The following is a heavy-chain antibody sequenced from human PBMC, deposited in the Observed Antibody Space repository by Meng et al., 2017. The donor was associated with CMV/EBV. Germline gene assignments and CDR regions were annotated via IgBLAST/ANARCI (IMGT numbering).Heavy chain of an antibody. CDR2: INSDGSST. Sequence: GESLKISCAASGFTFSSYWMHWVRQAPGKGLVWVSRINSDGSSTSYADSVKGRFTISRDNAKNTLYLQMNSLRAEDTAVYYCARGQVQCSTINCHDYRFSGMDVWGQGTTVTVSS. J-gene: IGHJ6*02. CDR1: GFTFSSYW. V-gene: IGHV3-74*01. CDR3: ARGQVQCSTINCHDYRFSGMDV. D-gene: IGHD2/OR15-2a*01.